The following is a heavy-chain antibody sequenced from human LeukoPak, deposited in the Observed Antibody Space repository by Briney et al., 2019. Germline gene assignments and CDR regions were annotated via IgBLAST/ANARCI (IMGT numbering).Heavy chain of an antibody. J-gene: IGHJ4*02. CDR2: ISGSGGST. CDR1: GFTFSSYA. V-gene: IGHV3-23*01. CDR3: ARESMGIAASGFDY. Sequence: PAGGSLRLSCAASGFTFSSYAMSWVRQAPGKGLEWVSAISGSGGSTYYADSVKGRFTISRDNAKNSLYLQMNSLRAEDTAVYYCARESMGIAASGFDYWGQGTLVTVSS. D-gene: IGHD6-13*01.